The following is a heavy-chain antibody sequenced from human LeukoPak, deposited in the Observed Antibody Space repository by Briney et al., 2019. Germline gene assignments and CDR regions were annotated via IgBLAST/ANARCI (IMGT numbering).Heavy chain of an antibody. Sequence: PSGTLSLTCAVSGGSISSSNWWSWVRQPPGKGLEWIGEIYHSGSTNYNPSLKSRVTISVDKSKNQFSLKLSSVTAADTAVYYCALSSGWPYYYYMDVWGKGTTVTVSS. CDR2: IYHSGST. CDR3: ALSSGWPYYYYMDV. D-gene: IGHD6-19*01. V-gene: IGHV4-4*02. CDR1: GGSISSSNW. J-gene: IGHJ6*03.